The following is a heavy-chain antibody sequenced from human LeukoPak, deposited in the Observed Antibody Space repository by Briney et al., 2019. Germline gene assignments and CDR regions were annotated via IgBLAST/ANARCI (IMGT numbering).Heavy chain of an antibody. D-gene: IGHD2-15*01. Sequence: SETLSLTCTVSGGSISSYYWSWTRQSAGKGLEWIARIYGSGSADYSSFFNGRVTMSLDTSKNQFYLELTSVTAADTAVYYCARDGAATFPDFWGQGTLVTVSS. CDR3: ARDGAATFPDF. CDR2: IYGSGSA. V-gene: IGHV4-4*07. J-gene: IGHJ4*02. CDR1: GGSISSYY.